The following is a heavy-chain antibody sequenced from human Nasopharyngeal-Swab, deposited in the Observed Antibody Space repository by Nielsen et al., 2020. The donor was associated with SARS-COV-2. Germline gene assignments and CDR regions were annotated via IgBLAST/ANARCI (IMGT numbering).Heavy chain of an antibody. V-gene: IGHV3-23*01. Sequence: GESLKTSCAASGFTFSSYAMSWVRQAPGKGLEWVSAISGSGGSTYYADSVKGRFTISRDNSKNTLYLQMNSLRAEDTAVYYCAPTVTTRYFDYWGQGTLVTVSS. CDR2: ISGSGGST. CDR1: GFTFSSYA. D-gene: IGHD4-17*01. CDR3: APTVTTRYFDY. J-gene: IGHJ4*02.